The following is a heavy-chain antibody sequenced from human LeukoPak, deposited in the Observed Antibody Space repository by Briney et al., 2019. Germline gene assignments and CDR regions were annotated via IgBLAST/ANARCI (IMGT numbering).Heavy chain of an antibody. J-gene: IGHJ4*02. Sequence: GGSLRLSCATSGFTFNTYWMHWVRQAPGMGLVWVSRTHSDGSTIYADSVKGRFTISRDNAKNTVYLQMNSLRAEDTAVYYCARGGDWGSYFDYWGQGTLVTVSS. CDR3: ARGGDWGSYFDY. D-gene: IGHD7-27*01. CDR1: GFTFNTYW. CDR2: THSDGST. V-gene: IGHV3-74*01.